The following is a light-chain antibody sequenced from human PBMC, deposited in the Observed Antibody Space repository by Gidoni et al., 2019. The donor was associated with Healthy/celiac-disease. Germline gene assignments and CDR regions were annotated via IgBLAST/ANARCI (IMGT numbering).Light chain of an antibody. CDR2: GAS. J-gene: IGKJ3*01. CDR1: QSVSSNY. CDR3: QQYGGSRLT. Sequence: EIVLTQSPGTLSLSPGERATLSCRASQSVSSNYLAWYRQKPGQAPRLLIYGASSRATGIPDRFSGSGSGTHFTLTSSRLEPEDFAVYYCQQYGGSRLTFGPXTKVDIK. V-gene: IGKV3-20*01.